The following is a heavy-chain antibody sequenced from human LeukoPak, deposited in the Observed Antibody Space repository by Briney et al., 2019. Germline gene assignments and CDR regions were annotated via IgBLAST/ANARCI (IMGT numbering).Heavy chain of an antibody. CDR3: ARVCHYYDSSGYYP. CDR1: GGSISSSSYY. V-gene: IGHV4-39*07. Sequence: SETLSLTCTVSGGSISSSSYYWGWIRQPPGKGLEWIGSIYYSGSTYYNPSLKSRVTISVDTSKNQFSLKLSSATAADTAVYYCARVCHYYDSSGYYPWGQGTLVTVSS. D-gene: IGHD3-22*01. CDR2: IYYSGST. J-gene: IGHJ5*02.